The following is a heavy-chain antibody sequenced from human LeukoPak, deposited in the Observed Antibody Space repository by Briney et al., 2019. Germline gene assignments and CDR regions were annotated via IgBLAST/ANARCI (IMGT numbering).Heavy chain of an antibody. CDR3: ARVYYGSGSYYY. D-gene: IGHD3-10*01. V-gene: IGHV1-8*01. Sequence: ALVKVSCKASGYTFTSYDINWVRQATGQGLEWMGWMNPNSGNTGYAQKFQGRVTMTRNTSISTAYMELSSLRSEDTAVYYCARVYYGSGSYYYWGQGTLVTVSS. CDR1: GYTFTSYD. CDR2: MNPNSGNT. J-gene: IGHJ4*02.